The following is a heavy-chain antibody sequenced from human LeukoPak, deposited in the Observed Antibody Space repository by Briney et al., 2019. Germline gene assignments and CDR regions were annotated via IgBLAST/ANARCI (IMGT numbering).Heavy chain of an antibody. Sequence: PSETLSLTCTVSGGSISSYYWSWIRQPPGKGLERIGYIYYSGSTNYNPSLKSRVTISVDTSKNQFSLKLSSVTAADTAVYYCASTYSSSWSQFNYYYYMDVWGKGTTVTISS. V-gene: IGHV4-59*01. CDR2: IYYSGST. CDR1: GGSISSYY. D-gene: IGHD6-13*01. CDR3: ASTYSSSWSQFNYYYYMDV. J-gene: IGHJ6*03.